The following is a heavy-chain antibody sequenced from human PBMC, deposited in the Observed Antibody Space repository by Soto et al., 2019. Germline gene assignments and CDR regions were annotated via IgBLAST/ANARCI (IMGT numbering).Heavy chain of an antibody. J-gene: IGHJ4*02. CDR1: SYRLTGYV. Sequence: CGAASYRLTGYVTVVARQAHGQRLEWMGWINAGNGNTKYSQKFQGRVTITRDTSAITAYMELSSLRSEDSAVYYCARDVAVSDYWGQGTLVTVS. CDR2: INAGNGNT. D-gene: IGHD2-15*01. V-gene: IGHV1-3*01. CDR3: ARDVAVSDY.